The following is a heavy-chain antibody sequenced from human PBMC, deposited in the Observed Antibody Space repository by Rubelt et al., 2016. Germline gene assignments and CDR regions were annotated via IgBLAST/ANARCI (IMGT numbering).Heavy chain of an antibody. Sequence: ESGPGLVKPSETLSLTCTVSGGSISSYYWSWIRQPPGKGLEWIGYIYYSGSTNYNPSLKSRVTISVDTSKNQFSLKLSSVTAADTAVYYCARVSQFLWFGELLVYFDYWGQGTLVTVSS. J-gene: IGHJ4*02. CDR3: ARVSQFLWFGELLVYFDY. CDR1: GGSISSYY. CDR2: IYYSGST. D-gene: IGHD3-10*01. V-gene: IGHV4-59*12.